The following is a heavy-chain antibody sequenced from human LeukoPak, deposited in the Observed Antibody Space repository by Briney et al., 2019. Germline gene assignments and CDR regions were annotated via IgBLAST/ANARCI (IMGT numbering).Heavy chain of an antibody. CDR1: GFTFSDYY. CDR2: ISQSGGDV. J-gene: IGHJ4*02. V-gene: IGHV3-11*04. CDR3: VKTARLADY. Sequence: GGSLRLSCAVSGFTFSDYYMNWIRQTPGKGLEWISYISQSGGDVNYADSVAGRFTISRDNAKNSVNLQMNNLRVEGTAVYYCVKTARLADYLGQGTLVTVSS. D-gene: IGHD6-6*01.